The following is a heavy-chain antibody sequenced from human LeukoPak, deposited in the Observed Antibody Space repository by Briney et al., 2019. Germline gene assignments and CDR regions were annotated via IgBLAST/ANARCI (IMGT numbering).Heavy chain of an antibody. CDR1: GFTFSSYW. V-gene: IGHV3-74*01. Sequence: GGSLRLSCAASGFTFSSYWMHWVRQAPGKGLVWVSRINSDGSSTSYADSVKGRFTISRDNAKNTLYLQMNSLRAEDTAVYYCAKFQHYDFWSGYYNAFDIWGQGTMVTVSS. J-gene: IGHJ3*02. D-gene: IGHD3-3*01. CDR3: AKFQHYDFWSGYYNAFDI. CDR2: INSDGSST.